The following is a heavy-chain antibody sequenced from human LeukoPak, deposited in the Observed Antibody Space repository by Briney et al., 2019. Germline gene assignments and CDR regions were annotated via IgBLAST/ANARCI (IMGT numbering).Heavy chain of an antibody. J-gene: IGHJ4*02. CDR3: ASDCGGDCYNSDY. CDR2: IYHSGST. Sequence: SETLSLTCAVSGYSISSGYYWGWIRQPPGKGLEWIGSIYHSGSTYYNPSFKSRVTISVDASKNQFSLKLSSVTAADTAVYYCASDCGGDCYNSDYWGQGTLVTVSS. CDR1: GYSISSGYY. V-gene: IGHV4-38-2*01. D-gene: IGHD2-21*02.